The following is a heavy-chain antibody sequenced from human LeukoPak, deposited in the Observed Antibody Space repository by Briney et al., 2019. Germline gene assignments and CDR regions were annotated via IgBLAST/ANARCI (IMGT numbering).Heavy chain of an antibody. V-gene: IGHV1-69*06. D-gene: IGHD6-13*01. Sequence: ASVKVSCKASGGTFSSYAISWVRQAPGRGLEWMGGMIPIFGTAHYAQKCQGRVTITADKSTSTAHMELSSLRSEDTAVYYCARDRGYSKDDAFDIWGQGTMVTVSS. J-gene: IGHJ3*02. CDR2: MIPIFGTA. CDR3: ARDRGYSKDDAFDI. CDR1: GGTFSSYA.